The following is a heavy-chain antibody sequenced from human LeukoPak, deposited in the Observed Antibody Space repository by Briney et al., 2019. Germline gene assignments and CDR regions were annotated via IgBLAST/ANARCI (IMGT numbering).Heavy chain of an antibody. J-gene: IGHJ4*02. CDR3: ARVSRVLELQAFDY. CDR1: GYTFTSYG. D-gene: IGHD1-7*01. V-gene: IGHV1-18*01. CDR2: ISAYNGNT. Sequence: ASVKVSCKASGYTFTSYGISGVRQAPGQGGEWMGWISAYNGNTNYAQKLQGRVTMTTDTSTSTVYMELSSLRSEDTAVYYCARVSRVLELQAFDYWGQGTLVTVSS.